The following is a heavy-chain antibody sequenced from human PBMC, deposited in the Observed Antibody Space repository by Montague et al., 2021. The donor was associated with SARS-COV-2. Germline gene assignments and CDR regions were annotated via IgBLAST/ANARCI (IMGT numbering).Heavy chain of an antibody. CDR1: SGSFSDFY. Sequence: SETLSLTCAVYSGSFSDFYCSWIRPSPGKGLEWIGEINHTGSATYTPSRKRRATLSRDTSKSQLSLTLQSVAPADTAVYYCARGQVTISAVLLFIPAAGHLDGWGQGTSVTVSS. D-gene: IGHD3-3*01. V-gene: IGHV4-34*01. J-gene: IGHJ3*01. CDR3: ARGQVTISAVLLFIPAAGHLDG. CDR2: INHTGSA.